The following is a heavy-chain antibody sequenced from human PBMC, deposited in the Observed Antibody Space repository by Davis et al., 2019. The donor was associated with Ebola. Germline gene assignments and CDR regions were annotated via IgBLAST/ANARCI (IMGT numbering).Heavy chain of an antibody. CDR2: INAGNGNT. V-gene: IGHV1-3*01. CDR1: GYTFTSYA. D-gene: IGHD5-12*01. J-gene: IGHJ6*02. CDR3: AREDGRWRYSGYDYYYYYYGMDV. Sequence: AASVKVSCKASGYTFTSYAMHWVRQAPGQRLEWMGWINAGNGNTKYSQKFQGRVTITRDTSASTAYMELSSLRSEDTAVYYCAREDGRWRYSGYDYYYYYYGMDVWGQGTTVTVSS.